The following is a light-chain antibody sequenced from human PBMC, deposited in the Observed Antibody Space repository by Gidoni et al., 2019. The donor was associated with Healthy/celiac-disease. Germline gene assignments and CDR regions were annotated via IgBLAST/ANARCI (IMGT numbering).Light chain of an antibody. Sequence: DIQMTQSPSTLSASVGDRVTIPCRASQSISSWLAWYQQKPGKAPKLLLYKAPSLESGVPSRFSGSGSGTEFTLTISSLQPDDFATYYCQQYNSYGTFGQGTKVEIK. CDR3: QQYNSYGT. CDR2: KAP. V-gene: IGKV1-5*03. CDR1: QSISSW. J-gene: IGKJ1*01.